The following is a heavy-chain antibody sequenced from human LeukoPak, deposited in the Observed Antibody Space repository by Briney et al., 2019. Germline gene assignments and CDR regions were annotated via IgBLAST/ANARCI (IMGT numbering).Heavy chain of an antibody. V-gene: IGHV1-2*02. CDR1: GYTFTDYY. CDR3: ARDLWGWGSDYLDY. Sequence: GASVKVSCEASGYTFTDYYVHWVRLVPGQGLEWMGGISHNTGATNYAEKFRGGVTMARDTSINTVYMEMSSLRSDDTAVYYCARDLWGWGSDYLDYWGQGTLVTVSS. D-gene: IGHD4/OR15-4a*01. J-gene: IGHJ4*02. CDR2: ISHNTGAT.